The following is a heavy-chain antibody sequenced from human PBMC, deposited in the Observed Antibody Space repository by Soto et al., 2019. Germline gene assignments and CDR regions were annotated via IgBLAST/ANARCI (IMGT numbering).Heavy chain of an antibody. CDR2: IYHSGST. Sequence: SETLSLTCAVSGYSISSGYYWGWIRQPPGKGLEWIGSIYHSGSTYYNPSLKSRVTISVDTSKNQFSLKLSSVTAADTAVYYCARPEDYDSSGYYYTRNWFDPWGQGTLVT. CDR1: GYSISSGYY. J-gene: IGHJ5*02. CDR3: ARPEDYDSSGYYYTRNWFDP. D-gene: IGHD3-22*01. V-gene: IGHV4-38-2*01.